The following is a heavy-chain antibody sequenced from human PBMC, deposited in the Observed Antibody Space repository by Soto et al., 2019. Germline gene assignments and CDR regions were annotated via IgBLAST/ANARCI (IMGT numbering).Heavy chain of an antibody. Sequence: QVQLVQSGAEVKKPGSSVKVSCKASADTFNSYSLSWLRQAPGQRLEWMGGITPVFGTADYAQSFEDRLPITADDSTSTVYMELSSLRSDDTAVYYCARSLEGTTVTNWFDPWGQGALVTVSS. CDR3: ARSLEGTTVTNWFDP. V-gene: IGHV1-69*01. D-gene: IGHD4-17*01. CDR1: ADTFNSYS. CDR2: ITPVFGTA. J-gene: IGHJ5*02.